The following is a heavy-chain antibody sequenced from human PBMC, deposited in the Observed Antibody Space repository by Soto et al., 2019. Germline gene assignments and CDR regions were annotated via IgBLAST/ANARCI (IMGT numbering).Heavy chain of an antibody. V-gene: IGHV3-74*01. CDR1: GLTFSSYW. J-gene: IGHJ4*02. CDR3: ALSHMVTTDY. Sequence: EVQLVESGGGLVQPGGSLRLSCAASGLTFSSYWMHWVRQAPGKGLVWVSRIKSDGSITSYADSVKGRFTISRDNAKNTQYLNMNSARADDTSLYYCALSHMVTTDYWGQGTLVTVSS. D-gene: IGHD2-21*02. CDR2: IKSDGSIT.